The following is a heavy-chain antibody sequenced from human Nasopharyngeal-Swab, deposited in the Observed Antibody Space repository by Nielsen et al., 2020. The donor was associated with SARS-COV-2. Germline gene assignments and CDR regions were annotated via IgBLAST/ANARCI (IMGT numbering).Heavy chain of an antibody. Sequence: SETLSLTCTVSGGSISSYYWSWIRQPPGKGLEWIGYIYYSGSTNYNPSLKNRVTISVDTSKNQFSLKLSSVTAAATAVYYCARDPGYSSGWFDYWGQGTLVTVSS. CDR1: GGSISSYY. V-gene: IGHV4-59*13. CDR2: IYYSGST. D-gene: IGHD6-19*01. CDR3: ARDPGYSSGWFDY. J-gene: IGHJ4*02.